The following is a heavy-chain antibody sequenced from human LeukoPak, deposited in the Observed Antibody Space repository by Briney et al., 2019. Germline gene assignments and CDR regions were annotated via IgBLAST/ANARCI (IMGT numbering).Heavy chain of an antibody. D-gene: IGHD3-22*01. CDR3: ASPDRKRGDDSSGSVHDFGR. V-gene: IGHV4-61*02. CDR1: GGSISTGTYY. J-gene: IGHJ4*02. CDR2: IYSSGRI. Sequence: SETLSLTCTVSGGSISTGTYYWSWIRQPAGKGLEWIGRIYSSGRINYNPSLKSRVTISVDTSKDQFSLKLSSVTAADTAVYYCASPDRKRGDDSSGSVHDFGRWGQGTLVTVSS.